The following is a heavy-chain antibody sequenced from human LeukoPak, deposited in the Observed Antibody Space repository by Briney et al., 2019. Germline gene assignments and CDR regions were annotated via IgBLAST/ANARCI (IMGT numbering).Heavy chain of an antibody. CDR2: INPSSGGT. CDR3: ARPLDYGDYL. CDR1: GYSFTSYY. V-gene: IGHV1-2*02. Sequence: ASVKVSCKTSGYSFTSYYIHWVRQAPGQGLEWMGWINPSSGGTEYAQKFQGRVTMTRDTSISTAYMELSRLRSDDTAVYYCARPLDYGDYLWGQGTLVTVSS. D-gene: IGHD4-17*01. J-gene: IGHJ5*02.